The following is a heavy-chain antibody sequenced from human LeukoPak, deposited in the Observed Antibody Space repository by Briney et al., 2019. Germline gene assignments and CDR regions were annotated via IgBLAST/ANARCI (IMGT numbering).Heavy chain of an antibody. CDR2: ISNDATNK. D-gene: IGHD5-18*01. CDR3: ARAREYSYDSGFDY. J-gene: IGHJ4*02. CDR1: GSTLVKYA. Sequence: GGSRRLPWQPSGSTLVKYAIPWVRRPQGRGLEWGAVISNDATNKYYADSVKGRFTISRDNSKNTVYLQMNSLRAEDTAVYYCARAREYSYDSGFDYWGQGTLVTVSS. V-gene: IGHV3-30*04.